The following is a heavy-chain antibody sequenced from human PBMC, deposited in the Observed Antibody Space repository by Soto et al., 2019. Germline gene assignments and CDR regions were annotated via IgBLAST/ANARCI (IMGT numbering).Heavy chain of an antibody. D-gene: IGHD3-22*01. Sequence: QVQLQESGPGLVKPSQTLSLTCTVSGGSISSGGYYWSWIRQHPGKGLEWIGYIYYSGSTYYNPSLKSRVTISVDTSKNQFSLKLSSVTAADTAVYYCARVNYYDSSGYYYTYHFDYWGQGTLVTVSS. J-gene: IGHJ4*02. CDR2: IYYSGST. V-gene: IGHV4-31*03. CDR1: GGSISSGGYY. CDR3: ARVNYYDSSGYYYTYHFDY.